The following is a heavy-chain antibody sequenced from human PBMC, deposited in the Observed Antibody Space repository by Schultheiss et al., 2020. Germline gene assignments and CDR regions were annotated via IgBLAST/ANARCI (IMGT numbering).Heavy chain of an antibody. CDR2: IIIISGTT. V-gene: IGHV1-69*13. Sequence: SVKVSCKASGYTFTSYGISWVRQAPGQGLEWMGGIIIISGTTDKAHKLQGRVTITADESTSTVYMELSSLRSEDTAIYYCARDKRYGSGWFFDYWGQGTLVTVSS. CDR1: GYTFTSYG. D-gene: IGHD6-19*01. J-gene: IGHJ4*02. CDR3: ARDKRYGSGWFFDY.